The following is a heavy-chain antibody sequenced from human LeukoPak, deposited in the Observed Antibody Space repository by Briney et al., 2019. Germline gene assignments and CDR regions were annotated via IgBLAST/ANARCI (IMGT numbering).Heavy chain of an antibody. D-gene: IGHD1-26*01. CDR3: ARLSGSCSPFGY. J-gene: IGHJ4*02. Sequence: SETLSLTCTVSGGSISSTSYYWGWIRQPPGKGLEWIATIYYSGRTFYNPSLKSRVTIFVDTSKNQFSLKLRSVTAADTAVYYCARLSGSCSPFGYWGQGTLVTVSS. CDR1: GGSISSTSYY. CDR2: IYYSGRT. V-gene: IGHV4-39*01.